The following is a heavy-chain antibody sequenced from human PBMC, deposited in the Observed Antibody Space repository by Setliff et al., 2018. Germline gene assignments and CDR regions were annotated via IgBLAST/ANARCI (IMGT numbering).Heavy chain of an antibody. CDR3: ATGPRDSRDYMNWLDP. V-gene: IGHV3-15*01. CDR2: IKSKGEAETA. Sequence: PGGSLSLSCAGSGFAFRNYGMTWVRQAPGKGLEWVGRIKSKGEAETANYGVPVKGRFTISRDDSTNTIYLQMNRLNIEDTGFYYCATGPRDSRDYMNWLDPWGPGTLVTVSS. D-gene: IGHD4-17*01. J-gene: IGHJ5*02. CDR1: GFAFRNYG.